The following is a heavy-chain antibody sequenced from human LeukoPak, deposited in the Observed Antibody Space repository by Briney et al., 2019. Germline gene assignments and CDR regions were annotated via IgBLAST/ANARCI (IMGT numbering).Heavy chain of an antibody. V-gene: IGHV5-51*01. CDR3: ARQGWLQPSSLDI. J-gene: IGHJ3*02. Sequence: GESLRISCKTSGYSFTSYWIGWVRQMPGKGLEWMGIIYPGDSDTRYSPSFQGQVTISADKSISTAYLQWSSLKASDTAMYYCARQGWLQPSSLDIWGQGTMVTVSS. D-gene: IGHD5-24*01. CDR1: GYSFTSYW. CDR2: IYPGDSDT.